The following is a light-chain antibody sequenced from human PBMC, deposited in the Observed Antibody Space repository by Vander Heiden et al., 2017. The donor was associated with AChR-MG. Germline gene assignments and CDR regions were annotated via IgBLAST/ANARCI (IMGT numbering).Light chain of an antibody. CDR3: QQLNLLT. CDR2: SAS. J-gene: IGKJ4*01. Sequence: EIQLTQAPSFLSASVGHIVTTPCRASQGISSYLARYQQKPGKAPKLLIYSASTLQSWVPSRFSGSGSWTEFTLTISSLQPEDFATYYCQQLNLLTFGGGTKVEIK. CDR1: QGISSY. V-gene: IGKV1-9*01.